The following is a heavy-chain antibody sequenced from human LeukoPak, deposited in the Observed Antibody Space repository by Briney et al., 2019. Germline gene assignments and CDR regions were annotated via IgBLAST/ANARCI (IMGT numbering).Heavy chain of an antibody. V-gene: IGHV3-23*01. J-gene: IGHJ5*02. Sequence: GGSLRLSCAASGFTSSDYTMNWVRQAPGKGLGWVSGISVSDDSTYYADSVKGRFTMSRDNSNNMLYLQMNSLRAEDTAVYYCAKDRFCSSTNCPYDQWGQGTLVTVSS. D-gene: IGHD2-2*01. CDR3: AKDRFCSSTNCPYDQ. CDR1: GFTSSDYT. CDR2: ISVSDDST.